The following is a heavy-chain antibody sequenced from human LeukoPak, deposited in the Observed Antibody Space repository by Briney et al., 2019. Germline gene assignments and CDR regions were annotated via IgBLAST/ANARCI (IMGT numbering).Heavy chain of an antibody. CDR2: ISWNSGSI. D-gene: IGHD2-21*02. CDR3: VRDPSAYCGGDCPDY. J-gene: IGHJ4*02. V-gene: IGHV3-9*01. Sequence: PGRSLRLSCAASGFTFDDYAMHWVRQAPGKGLEWVSGISWNSGSIGYADSVKGRFTISRDNAKNSLYLQMNSLRAEDTALYYCVRDPSAYCGGDCPDYWGQGTLVTVSS. CDR1: GFTFDDYA.